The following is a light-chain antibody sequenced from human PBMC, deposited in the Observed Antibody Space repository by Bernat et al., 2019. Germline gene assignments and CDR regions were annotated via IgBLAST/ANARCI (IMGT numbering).Light chain of an antibody. CDR2: DAS. V-gene: IGKV3-11*01. J-gene: IGKJ4*01. CDR3: QQRAVWPPLT. CDR1: QSVSGF. Sequence: EVVLTQSPATLSLSPGESATLSCRASQSVSGFLAWCQQKPGQAPRLLIYDASNRATGIPARFSGSGSGTDFTLTISSLEPEDFAVYYCQQRAVWPPLTFGGGTKVEIK.